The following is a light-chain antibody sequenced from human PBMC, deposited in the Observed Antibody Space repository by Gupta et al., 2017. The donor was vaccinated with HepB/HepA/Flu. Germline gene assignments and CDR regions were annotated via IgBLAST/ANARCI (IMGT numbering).Light chain of an antibody. CDR2: DNN. CDR1: SSHIGALYD. Sequence: QSRLTQPPSVPGAPRQRVTIFCTGSSSHIGALYDVHWYQQLPKTAPKLLIYDNNRRPSGVPDRFSGSTSGTSASLAITGLQTEDAADYYCQSCDTSMSSVVFGGGTKLTVL. J-gene: IGLJ2*01. CDR3: QSCDTSMSSVV. V-gene: IGLV1-40*01.